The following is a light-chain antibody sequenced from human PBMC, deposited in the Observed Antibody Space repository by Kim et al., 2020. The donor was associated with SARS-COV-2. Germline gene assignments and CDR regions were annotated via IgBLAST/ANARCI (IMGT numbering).Light chain of an antibody. Sequence: SASVGDRVTITCRASQSITTWLAWYQQKSGRAPKLLIYMASTLESGVPSRISGSGSGTEFTLTISSLQPDDFGTYYCQQYNTYPLTFGGGTKLEI. CDR3: QQYNTYPLT. CDR2: MAS. J-gene: IGKJ4*01. CDR1: QSITTW. V-gene: IGKV1-5*03.